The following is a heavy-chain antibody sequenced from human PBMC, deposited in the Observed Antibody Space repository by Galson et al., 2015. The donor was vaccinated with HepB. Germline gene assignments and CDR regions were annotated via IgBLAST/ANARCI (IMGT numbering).Heavy chain of an antibody. CDR2: LNPLGGNT. V-gene: IGHV1-46*01. Sequence: SVKVSCKASGYTFTTWYIHWVRQAPGQGLEWMGMLNPLGGNTIYAQKFQGKVAMTRDTSTTTVYMELTSLRYEDTAVYYCARNVNSGLDYWGQGTLVTVSS. D-gene: IGHD1-1*01. J-gene: IGHJ4*02. CDR1: GYTFTTWY. CDR3: ARNVNSGLDY.